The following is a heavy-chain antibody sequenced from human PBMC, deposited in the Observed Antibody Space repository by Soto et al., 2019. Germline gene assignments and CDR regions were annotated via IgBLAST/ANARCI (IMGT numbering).Heavy chain of an antibody. CDR2: FSGSGGST. D-gene: IGHD6-19*01. Sequence: GGSLRLSCAASGFTFSSFAMHWVRQAPGKGLEWVSTFSGSGGSTYYADSVKGRFTISRDDSKNTLYLQMNSLRAEDTAVYYCAKRPFTSRGSFDYWGQGTLVPVSS. J-gene: IGHJ4*02. CDR1: GFTFSSFA. V-gene: IGHV3-23*01. CDR3: AKRPFTSRGSFDY.